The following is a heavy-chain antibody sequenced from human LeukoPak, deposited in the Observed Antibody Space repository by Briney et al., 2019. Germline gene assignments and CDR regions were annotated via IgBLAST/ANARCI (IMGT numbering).Heavy chain of an antibody. Sequence: SLRLSSAASGFTPCSYAMSAVRPAPRKRLGWVAVISYDGSNKYYADSVKGRFTISRDNSKNTLYLQMNSLRAEDTAVYYCASAVTHRVAFDYWGQGTLVTVSS. CDR1: GFTPCSYA. V-gene: IGHV3-30*04. CDR2: ISYDGSNK. CDR3: ASAVTHRVAFDY. D-gene: IGHD4-17*01. J-gene: IGHJ4*02.